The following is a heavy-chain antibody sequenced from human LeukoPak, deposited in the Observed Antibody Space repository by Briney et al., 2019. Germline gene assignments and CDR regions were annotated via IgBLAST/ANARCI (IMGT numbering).Heavy chain of an antibody. D-gene: IGHD1-26*01. CDR1: GYTFTNYY. V-gene: IGHV1-46*01. CDR3: AGSGRFYYLDY. CDR2: INPSGGST. J-gene: IGHJ4*02. Sequence: SVKVSCKASGYTFTNYYFHWVRQAPGQRLEWMGIINPSGGSTTYAQKFQGKITMTTDTYTSTVYMELSSLRSEDTAVYYCAGSGRFYYLDYWGQGTLVTVSS.